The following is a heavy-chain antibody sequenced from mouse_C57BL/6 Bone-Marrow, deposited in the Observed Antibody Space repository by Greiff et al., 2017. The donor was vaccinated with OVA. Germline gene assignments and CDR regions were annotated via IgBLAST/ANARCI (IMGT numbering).Heavy chain of an antibody. Sequence: QVQLQQSGPELVKPGASVKIPCKASGYAFSSSWMNWVKQRPGKGLEWIGRIYPGDGDTNYNGKFKGKATLTADKSSSTAYMQLSSLTSEDSAVYFCARWTAYWGQGTLVTVSA. CDR1: GYAFSSSW. J-gene: IGHJ3*01. V-gene: IGHV1-82*01. CDR2: IYPGDGDT. CDR3: ARWTAY.